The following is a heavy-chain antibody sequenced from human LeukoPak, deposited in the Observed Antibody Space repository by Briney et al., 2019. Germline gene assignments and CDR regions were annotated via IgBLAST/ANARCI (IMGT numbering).Heavy chain of an antibody. CDR2: ISGSGGST. Sequence: GGSLRLSCAASGCTFSSYAMSWVRQAPGKGLEWVSAISGSGGSTYYADSVKGRFTISRDNSKNTLYLQMNSLRAEDTAVYYCAKVQNDYGDYAAHWYFDLWGRGTLVTVSS. V-gene: IGHV3-23*01. J-gene: IGHJ2*01. CDR3: AKVQNDYGDYAAHWYFDL. D-gene: IGHD4-17*01. CDR1: GCTFSSYA.